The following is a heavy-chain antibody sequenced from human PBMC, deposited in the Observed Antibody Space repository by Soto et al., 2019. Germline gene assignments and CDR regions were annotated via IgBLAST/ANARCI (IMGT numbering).Heavy chain of an antibody. CDR1: GFSFSSHA. D-gene: IGHD6-13*01. CDR3: ASDGQHLAPYGFDI. CDR2: IWYDGSKK. J-gene: IGHJ3*02. V-gene: IGHV3-33*01. Sequence: QVQLVESGGGVVQPGRSLRLSCATSGFSFSSHAMHWVRQAPGKGLEWVAQIWYDGSKKNYADSMTGRFTIYRESPKNNLFLKMNSLRVEGTAVYYCASDGQHLAPYGFDICGQGTLVTVSS.